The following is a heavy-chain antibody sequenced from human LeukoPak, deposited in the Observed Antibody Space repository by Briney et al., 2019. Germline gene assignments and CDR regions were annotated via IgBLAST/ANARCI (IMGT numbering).Heavy chain of an antibody. CDR3: ARDTDYSGMDV. D-gene: IGHD4-17*01. CDR2: IYSGGYSGVNT. CDR1: GFIVSSNY. Sequence: GGSLRLSCAASGFIVSSNYMSWVRQAPGTGLEWVSLIYSGGYSGVNTYYADSVKGRFTVSRDNSKNTLYLQMNSLRAEDTAVYYCARDTDYSGMDVWGKGTTVTVSS. J-gene: IGHJ6*04. V-gene: IGHV3-66*03.